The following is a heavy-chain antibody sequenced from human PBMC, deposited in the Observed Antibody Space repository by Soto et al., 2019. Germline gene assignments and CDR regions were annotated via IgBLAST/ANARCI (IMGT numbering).Heavy chain of an antibody. V-gene: IGHV1-2*04. J-gene: IGHJ4*02. CDR2: INPNSGGT. Sequence: ASVKVSCKASGYTFTGYYMHWVRQAPGQGLEWMGWINPNSGGTNYAQKFQGWVTMTRDTSISTAYMELSRLRSDDTAVYYCARGSGSYAPPFDYWGQGTLVTVSS. D-gene: IGHD1-26*01. CDR3: ARGSGSYAPPFDY. CDR1: GYTFTGYY.